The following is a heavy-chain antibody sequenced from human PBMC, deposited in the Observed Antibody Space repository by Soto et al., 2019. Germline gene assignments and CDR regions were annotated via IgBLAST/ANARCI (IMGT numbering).Heavy chain of an antibody. Sequence: PSETLSLTCDVYGGSFSDYYWNWIRQPPGKGLEWIGEINQSGSTHYNPSLKSRVTISVDTSKNQFSLRLSSVTAADTAVYYCATITYGDYLYGLDVWGPGATVT. CDR1: GGSFSDYY. CDR3: ATITYGDYLYGLDV. D-gene: IGHD4-17*01. J-gene: IGHJ6*02. V-gene: IGHV4-34*01. CDR2: INQSGST.